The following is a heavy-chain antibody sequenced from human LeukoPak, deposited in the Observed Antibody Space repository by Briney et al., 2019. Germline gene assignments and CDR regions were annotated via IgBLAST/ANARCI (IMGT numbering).Heavy chain of an antibody. J-gene: IGHJ6*02. V-gene: IGHV1-46*01. CDR3: ARDWGYYGMDV. D-gene: IGHD3-16*01. Sequence: ASVKVPCKASGYTFTSYYMHWVRQAPGQGLEWMGIINPSGGSTSYAQKFQGRVTMTRDTSTSTVYMELSSLRSEDTAAYYCARDWGYYGMDVWGQGTTVTVSS. CDR2: INPSGGST. CDR1: GYTFTSYY.